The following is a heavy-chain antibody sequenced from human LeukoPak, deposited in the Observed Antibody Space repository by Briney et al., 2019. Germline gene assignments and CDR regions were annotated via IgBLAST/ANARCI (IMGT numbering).Heavy chain of an antibody. V-gene: IGHV3-43*02. J-gene: IGHJ6*02. D-gene: IGHD3-10*01. CDR3: AKDRGYDGSGSYSFYYYYGMDV. CDR1: GFTFDDYA. Sequence: GGSLRLSCAASGFTFDDYAMHWVRQAPGRGLEWVSLISGDGGSTYYADSVKGRFTISRDNSKNSLYLQMNSLRTEDTALYYCAKDRGYDGSGSYSFYYYYGMDVWGQGTTVTVSS. CDR2: ISGDGGST.